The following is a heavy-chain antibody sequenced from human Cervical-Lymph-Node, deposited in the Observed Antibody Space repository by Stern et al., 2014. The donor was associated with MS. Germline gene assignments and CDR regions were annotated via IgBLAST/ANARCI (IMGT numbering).Heavy chain of an antibody. Sequence: EVQLVQSGAEVKKPGESLKISCKGSGYSFTSDWIGWVRQTPGKGLEGMGVIHLGDSETRYSPVFPGPVPIPTDKTITHAYLPWSSLKASDTAMYYCAKLPDSGGWYGIWYFDLWGRGTLVTVSS. CDR1: GYSFTSDW. CDR3: AKLPDSGGWYGIWYFDL. J-gene: IGHJ2*01. CDR2: IHLGDSET. V-gene: IGHV5-51*03. D-gene: IGHD6-19*01.